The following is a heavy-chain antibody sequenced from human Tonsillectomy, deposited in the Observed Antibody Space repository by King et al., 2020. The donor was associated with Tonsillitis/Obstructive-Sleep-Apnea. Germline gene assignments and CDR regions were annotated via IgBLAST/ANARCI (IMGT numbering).Heavy chain of an antibody. Sequence: VQLQESGPGLVKPSQTLSLTCTVSGASMSSGGFYWSWIRQHPGKGLEWIGYIYYSEGTYYNPSLKSLVTISLDTSKKQFSLKLRSVTVADTAVYFCARAADEDYYGLGSYAFDIWGQGTMVTVSS. CDR2: IYYSEGT. D-gene: IGHD3-10*01. CDR1: GASMSSGGFY. J-gene: IGHJ3*02. V-gene: IGHV4-31*01. CDR3: ARAADEDYYGLGSYAFDI.